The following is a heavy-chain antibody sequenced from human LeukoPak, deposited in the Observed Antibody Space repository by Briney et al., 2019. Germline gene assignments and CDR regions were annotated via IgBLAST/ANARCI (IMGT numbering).Heavy chain of an antibody. D-gene: IGHD5-24*01. CDR3: ARGPNYSSFDF. CDR1: GYTFTSYG. V-gene: IGHV1-69*06. CDR2: FIPLFHRA. Sequence: RASVKVSCKASGYTFTSYGISWVRQAPGQGLEWMGGFIPLFHRAHYAQKFQGRVTITADTSRNVGYMELSSLKSDDTAIYYCARGPNYSSFDFWGQGTQVTVSP. J-gene: IGHJ4*02.